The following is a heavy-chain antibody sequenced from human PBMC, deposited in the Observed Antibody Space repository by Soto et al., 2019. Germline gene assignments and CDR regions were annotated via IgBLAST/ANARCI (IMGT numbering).Heavy chain of an antibody. Sequence: PGGSLRLSCAASGFTFSSYAMSWVRQAPGKGLEWVGRIKSKIDGGTTDYAAPVKGRFTISRDDSKNTLYLQMNSLKTEDTAMYYCTTDRWFDPWGQGTLVTVSS. J-gene: IGHJ5*02. CDR2: IKSKIDGGTT. V-gene: IGHV3-15*01. CDR1: GFTFSSYA. CDR3: TTDRWFDP.